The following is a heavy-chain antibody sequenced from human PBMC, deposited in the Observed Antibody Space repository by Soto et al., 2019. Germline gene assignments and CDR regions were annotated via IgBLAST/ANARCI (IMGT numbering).Heavy chain of an antibody. J-gene: IGHJ4*02. V-gene: IGHV1-18*01. Sequence: QVQLVQSGAEVKKPGASVKLSCKASGYTFTTYAISWVRQAPGQGLEWMGWLRTYDGHTDYAQNRQGRVTMTTDTSTNTAYMELRSLRSDDTAVYYCARDRLHTSSSITFDYWGQGALVTVSS. CDR3: ARDRLHTSSSITFDY. D-gene: IGHD6-6*01. CDR2: LRTYDGHT. CDR1: GYTFTTYA.